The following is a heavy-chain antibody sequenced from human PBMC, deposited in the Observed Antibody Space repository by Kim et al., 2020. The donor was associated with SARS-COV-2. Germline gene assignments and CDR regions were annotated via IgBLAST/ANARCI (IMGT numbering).Heavy chain of an antibody. D-gene: IGHD4-17*01. CDR2: IYSGGNT. J-gene: IGHJ4*02. CDR3: ARDYNYGDYNSYYFDY. CDR1: GFTVSGNS. Sequence: GGSLRLSCAASGFTVSGNSMSWVRQAPGKGLEWVSRIYSGGNTYYADSVKGRFTISRDNSRNTLYLQMNSLRAEDTAVYYCARDYNYGDYNSYYFDYWGQGTLVTVSS. V-gene: IGHV3-53*01.